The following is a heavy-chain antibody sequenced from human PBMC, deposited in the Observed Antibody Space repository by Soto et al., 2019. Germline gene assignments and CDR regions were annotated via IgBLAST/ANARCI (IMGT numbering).Heavy chain of an antibody. J-gene: IGHJ6*02. CDR1: GFGFKNYE. D-gene: IGHD1-20*01. CDR3: AIDIDNRDYYYGLDV. CDR2: ISNSGNTI. Sequence: GGSLRLSCVASGFGFKNYEMKWVRQAPGKGLEWISYISNSGNTIYVADSMRGRFTISRDNAKNSLFLQMNSLRADDTAVYYCAIDIDNRDYYYGLDVSCQGTTVSVSS. V-gene: IGHV3-48*03.